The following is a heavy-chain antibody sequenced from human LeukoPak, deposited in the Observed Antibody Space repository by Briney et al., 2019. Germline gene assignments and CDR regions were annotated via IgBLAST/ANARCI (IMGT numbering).Heavy chain of an antibody. J-gene: IGHJ4*02. CDR3: ARLPGGY. CDR1: GGSLSSTSSY. V-gene: IGHV4-39*01. CDR2: IHYGGNT. D-gene: IGHD1-26*01. Sequence: KSSETLSLTCTVSGGSLSSTSSYWGWFRQPPGKGLEWIGYIHYGGNTNYNPSLKSRVTISFDTSKNQFSLNLISATAADTAVYYCARLPGGYWGQGTLVIVSS.